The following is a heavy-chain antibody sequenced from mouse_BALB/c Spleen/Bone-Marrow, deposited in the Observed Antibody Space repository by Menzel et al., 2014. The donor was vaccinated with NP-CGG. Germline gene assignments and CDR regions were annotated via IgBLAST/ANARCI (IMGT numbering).Heavy chain of an antibody. CDR2: ISDGGSYT. V-gene: IGHV5-4*02. CDR1: GFPFSDYY. Sequence: ESGGVLEEPGASLTLSYEDSGFPFSDYYMYWVRPTPEKRLEWVATISDGGSYTFYTDSVKGRFTISRDNAKNNLYLQMSSLKSEDTAMYYCARDWDDTYAWFAYWGQGTLVTVYA. J-gene: IGHJ3*01. D-gene: IGHD2-14*01. CDR3: ARDWDDTYAWFAY.